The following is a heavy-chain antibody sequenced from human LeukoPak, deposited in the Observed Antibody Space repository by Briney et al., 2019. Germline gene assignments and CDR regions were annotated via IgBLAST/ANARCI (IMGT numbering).Heavy chain of an antibody. CDR2: ISVRGGST. J-gene: IGHJ4*02. D-gene: IGHD6-19*01. CDR3: AKDRGIAVAGADFDY. V-gene: IGHV3-23*01. Sequence: GGSLRLSCAASGFTFSSYAMSWVRQGPGKGLEWVSTISVRGGSTYYADSVKGRFTISRDNSKNTLYLQMNSLRAEDTAVYYCAKDRGIAVAGADFDYWGQGTLVTVSS. CDR1: GFTFSSYA.